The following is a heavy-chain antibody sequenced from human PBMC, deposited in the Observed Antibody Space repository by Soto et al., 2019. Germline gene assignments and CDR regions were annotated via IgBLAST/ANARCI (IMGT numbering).Heavy chain of an antibody. CDR2: AYYRSRWIY. V-gene: IGHV6-1*01. D-gene: IGHD5-12*01. CDR1: GDSVSNNGAT. Sequence: SKTLSLTCAISGDSVSNNGATWNRIRQSPSRGLEWLGRAYYRSRWIYDYAMSVKSRIIIDPDTSNNQFSLQLNSVTPEDTAVYFCAKGDNLGPKTGYAFDPWGQGIMVTVSS. J-gene: IGHJ5*02. CDR3: AKGDNLGPKTGYAFDP.